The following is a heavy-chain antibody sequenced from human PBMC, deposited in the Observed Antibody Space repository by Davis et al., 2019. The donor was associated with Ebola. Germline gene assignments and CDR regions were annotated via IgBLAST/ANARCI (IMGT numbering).Heavy chain of an antibody. CDR2: ISYDGSNK. CDR1: GFTFSSYG. V-gene: IGHV3-30*03. Sequence: PGGSLRLSCAASGFTFSSYGMHWVRQAPGKGLEWVAVISYDGSNKYYADSVKGRFTISRDNSKNTLYLQMNSLRAEDTAVYYCARGETSSPYGMDVWGQGTTVTVSS. CDR3: ARGETSSPYGMDV. D-gene: IGHD6-19*01. J-gene: IGHJ6*02.